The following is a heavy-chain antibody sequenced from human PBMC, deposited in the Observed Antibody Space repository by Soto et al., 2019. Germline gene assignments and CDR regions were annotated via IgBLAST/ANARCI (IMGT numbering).Heavy chain of an antibody. CDR3: ASPSCTSCPLCGMDV. D-gene: IGHD2-2*01. J-gene: IGHJ6*02. CDR1: GGSISSSSYS. Sequence: QLQLQESGPGLVKPSETLSLTCTVSGGSISSSSYSWGWIRQPPGKGLAWIGTIYYSGSTYYNPSLKSRVTISVDTSKDQFSLKLNSVTAADTAVYYCASPSCTSCPLCGMDVWGQGTTVTVSS. V-gene: IGHV4-39*01. CDR2: IYYSGST.